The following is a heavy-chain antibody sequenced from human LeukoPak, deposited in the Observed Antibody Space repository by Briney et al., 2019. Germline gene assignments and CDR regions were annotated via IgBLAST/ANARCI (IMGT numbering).Heavy chain of an antibody. CDR1: GGSIRSYY. CDR3: ASGADYSSADY. J-gene: IGHJ4*02. V-gene: IGHV4-59*01. Sequence: SETLSLTCTVSGGSIRSYYRSWIRQPPGKGLEWIGYIYYSGRTNYSPSLKSRVTISVGTSKNQFSLKLSSVTAADTAVYYCASGADYSSADYWGQGTLVTVSS. CDR2: IYYSGRT. D-gene: IGHD6-19*01.